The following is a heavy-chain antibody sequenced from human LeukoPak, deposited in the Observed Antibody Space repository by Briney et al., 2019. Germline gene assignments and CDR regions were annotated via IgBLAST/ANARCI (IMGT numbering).Heavy chain of an antibody. J-gene: IGHJ4*02. CDR3: ARGPYSSSWYYFDY. V-gene: IGHV4-4*02. CDR1: GGSISSSNW. CDR2: IYHSGSS. Sequence: SETLSLTCAVSGGSISSSNWWSWVRQPPGKGLEWIGEIYHSGSSNYNPSLKSRVTISVDKSKNQFFLKLSSVTAADTAVYYCARGPYSSSWYYFDYWGQGTLATVSS. D-gene: IGHD6-13*01.